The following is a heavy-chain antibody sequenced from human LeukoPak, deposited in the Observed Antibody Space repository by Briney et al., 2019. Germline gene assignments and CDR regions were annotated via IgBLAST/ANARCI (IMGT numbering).Heavy chain of an antibody. Sequence: PSETLSLTCTVSGGSISSNTYYWGWIRQPPGKGLEWIGSIYYSGSTDYNPSLKSRVTISVDTSKNQFSLKLSSVTAADTAVYYCARLFGGSDLLPFHYWGQGTLVTVSS. CDR2: IYYSGST. V-gene: IGHV4-39*01. J-gene: IGHJ4*02. CDR1: GGSISSNTYY. CDR3: ARLFGGSDLLPFHY. D-gene: IGHD2-15*01.